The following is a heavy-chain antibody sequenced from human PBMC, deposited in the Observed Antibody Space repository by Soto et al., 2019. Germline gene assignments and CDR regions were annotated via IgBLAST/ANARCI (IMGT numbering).Heavy chain of an antibody. CDR1: GGSFSGYY. Sequence: QVQLQQWGAGLLKPSETLSLTCAVYGGSFSGYYWSWIRQPPGKGLEWIGEINHSGSTNYNPSLKRRVTIAVDTSKNQFSLKLSSATAADTAVYYCARGGYSSSSKRDYYYYYYMDVWGNGTTVTVSS. V-gene: IGHV4-34*01. CDR3: ARGGYSSSSKRDYYYYYYMDV. D-gene: IGHD6-6*01. J-gene: IGHJ6*03. CDR2: INHSGST.